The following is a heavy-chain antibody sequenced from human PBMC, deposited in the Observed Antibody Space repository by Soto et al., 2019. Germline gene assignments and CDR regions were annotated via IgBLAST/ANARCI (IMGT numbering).Heavy chain of an antibody. Sequence: EVQLLESGGGLVQPGGSLRLSCAASGFTFNDYAMSWVRQAPGKGLEWVSAISGSGGSTYYADSVKGRFTISRDNSKNSLYLQMNSLRAEDTAVYYCAKDRYYDSSGYHDAFDVWGQGTLVTVSS. V-gene: IGHV3-23*01. CDR2: ISGSGGST. D-gene: IGHD3-22*01. CDR1: GFTFNDYA. CDR3: AKDRYYDSSGYHDAFDV. J-gene: IGHJ3*01.